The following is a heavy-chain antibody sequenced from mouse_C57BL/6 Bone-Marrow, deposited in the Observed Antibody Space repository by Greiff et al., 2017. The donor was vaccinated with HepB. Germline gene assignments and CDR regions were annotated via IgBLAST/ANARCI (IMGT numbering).Heavy chain of an antibody. V-gene: IGHV5-9-1*02. Sequence: EVHLVESGEGLVKPGGSLKLSCAASGFTFSSYAMSWVRQTPEKRLEWVAYISSGGDYIYYADTVKGRFTISRDNARNTLYLQMSSLKSEDTAMYYCTRGDSYYYGSNYYFDYWGQGTTLTVSS. CDR3: TRGDSYYYGSNYYFDY. D-gene: IGHD1-1*01. CDR1: GFTFSSYA. CDR2: ISSGGDYI. J-gene: IGHJ2*01.